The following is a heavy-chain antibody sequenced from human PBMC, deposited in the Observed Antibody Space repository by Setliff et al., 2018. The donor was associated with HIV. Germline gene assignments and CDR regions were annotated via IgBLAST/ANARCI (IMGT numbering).Heavy chain of an antibody. J-gene: IGHJ4*02. CDR1: GFTFSSYW. V-gene: IGHV4-34*01. CDR3: ASGSGSYGYNY. D-gene: IGHD1-26*01. Sequence: PGGSLRLSCEAFGFTFSSYWMSWIRQPPGKGLECIGEIDHSGSTNYNPSLKSRVTISVDTSKNQFSLKVSHVTAADTAVYYCASGSGSYGYNYWGQGTLVTVSS. CDR2: IDHSGST.